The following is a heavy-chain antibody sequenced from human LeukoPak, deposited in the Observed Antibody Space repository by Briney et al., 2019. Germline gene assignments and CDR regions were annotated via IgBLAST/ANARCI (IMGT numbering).Heavy chain of an antibody. Sequence: SVKVSCKPSGGTFSSYAISWVRQAPGQGLKWMGGIIPIFGTANYAQKFQGRVTITADESTSTAYMELSSLRSEDTAVYYCARDELAYCGGDCYSGAFDIWGQGTMVTVSS. D-gene: IGHD2-21*02. CDR1: GGTFSSYA. CDR3: ARDELAYCGGDCYSGAFDI. V-gene: IGHV1-69*13. CDR2: IIPIFGTA. J-gene: IGHJ3*02.